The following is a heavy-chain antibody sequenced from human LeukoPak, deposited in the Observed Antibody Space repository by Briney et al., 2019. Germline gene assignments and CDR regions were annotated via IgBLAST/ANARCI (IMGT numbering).Heavy chain of an antibody. CDR1: GFTFSSYW. CDR2: IKQDGSEK. CDR3: ARLTMIVVVIRGDAFDI. D-gene: IGHD3-22*01. Sequence: PGGSLRLSCAASGFTFSSYWMSWVRQAPGKGLEWVANIKQDGSEKYYVDSVKGRFTISRDNAKNSLYLRMNSLRAEDTAVYYCARLTMIVVVIRGDAFDIWGQGTMVTVSS. J-gene: IGHJ3*02. V-gene: IGHV3-7*01.